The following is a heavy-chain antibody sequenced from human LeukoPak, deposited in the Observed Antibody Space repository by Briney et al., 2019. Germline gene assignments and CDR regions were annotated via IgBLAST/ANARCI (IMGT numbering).Heavy chain of an antibody. J-gene: IGHJ6*02. D-gene: IGHD3-10*01. V-gene: IGHV1-18*01. CDR3: ARLRTYGSGSYSDYYYYGMDV. Sequence: ASVKVSCKASGYTFTSYGISWVRQAPGQGLEWMGWISAYNGNTNYAQKLQGRVTMTTDTSTSTAYMELRSLRSDDTAVYYCARLRTYGSGSYSDYYYYGMDVWGQGTTVTDSS. CDR2: ISAYNGNT. CDR1: GYTFTSYG.